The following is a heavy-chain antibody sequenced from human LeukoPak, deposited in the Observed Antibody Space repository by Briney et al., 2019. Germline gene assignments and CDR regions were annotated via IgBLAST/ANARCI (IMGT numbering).Heavy chain of an antibody. CDR1: RFTFSSYE. V-gene: IGHV3-48*03. J-gene: IGHJ5*02. Sequence: GGSLRLSCAVSRFTFSSYEMNWVRHAPGKGLEWVSYISSSGSNIYYADSVKGRFTISRDNAKNSLYLQMNSLGAEDTAVYYCARESITMVRGHNWFDPWGQGTLVTVSS. D-gene: IGHD3-10*01. CDR2: ISSSGSNI. CDR3: ARESITMVRGHNWFDP.